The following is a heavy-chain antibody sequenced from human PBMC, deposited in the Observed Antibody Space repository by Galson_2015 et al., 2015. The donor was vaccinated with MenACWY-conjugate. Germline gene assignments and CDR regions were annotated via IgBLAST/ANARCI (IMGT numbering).Heavy chain of an antibody. Sequence: SLRLSCAASGFTFSSYAMSWVRQAPGKGLEWVSAISGSGGSTYYADSVKGRFTISRDNSKNTLYLQMNSLRAEDTAVYYCAKLLASSHISSPIANRDYWGQGTLVTVSS. CDR1: GFTFSSYA. V-gene: IGHV3-23*01. CDR2: ISGSGGST. D-gene: IGHD2-21*01. J-gene: IGHJ4*02. CDR3: AKLLASSHISSPIANRDY.